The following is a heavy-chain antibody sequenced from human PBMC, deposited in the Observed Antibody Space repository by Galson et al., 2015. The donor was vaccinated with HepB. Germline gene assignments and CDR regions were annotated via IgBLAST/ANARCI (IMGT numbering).Heavy chain of an antibody. J-gene: IGHJ4*02. CDR3: ATEPRGYCSGGSCYQRGYYFDY. V-gene: IGHV1-24*01. Sequence: SVKVSCKVSGYTLTEVPMHWVRQAPGKGLEWMGGLDPEDGETIYAQKFQGRVIMTEDTSTDTAYMELRSLRSEDTAVYHCATEPRGYCSGGSCYQRGYYFDYWGQGTLVTVSS. D-gene: IGHD2-15*01. CDR1: GYTLTEVP. CDR2: LDPEDGET.